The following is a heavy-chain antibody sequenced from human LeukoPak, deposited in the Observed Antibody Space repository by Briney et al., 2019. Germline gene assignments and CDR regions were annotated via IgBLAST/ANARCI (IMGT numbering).Heavy chain of an antibody. D-gene: IGHD6-19*01. J-gene: IGHJ4*02. CDR1: GYTFTDYY. V-gene: IGHV1-69*05. CDR3: ARASMRIAVAGGGFDY. CDR2: IIPIFGTA. Sequence: SVKVSCKASGYTFTDYYMHWVRQAPGQGLEWMGGIIPIFGTANYAQKFQGRVTITTDESTSTAYMELSSLRSGDTAVYYCARASMRIAVAGGGFDYWGQGTLVTVSS.